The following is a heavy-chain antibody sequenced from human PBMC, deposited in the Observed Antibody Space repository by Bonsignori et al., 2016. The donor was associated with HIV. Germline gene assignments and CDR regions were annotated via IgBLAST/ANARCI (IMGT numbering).Heavy chain of an antibody. J-gene: IGHJ1*01. D-gene: IGHD2-2*01. CDR3: ARGPRNSWDFAEYFQY. V-gene: IGHV1-18*01. Sequence: WVRQAPGQGLEWMGWISGYNGDTNYAQKFQGRVSITKDTFTSTGYMELRSLRSDDTAVYYCARGPRNSWDFAEYFQYWGQGTLVTVSS. CDR2: ISGYNGDT.